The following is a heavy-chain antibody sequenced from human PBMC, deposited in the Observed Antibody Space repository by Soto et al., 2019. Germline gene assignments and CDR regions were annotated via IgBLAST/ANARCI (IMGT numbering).Heavy chain of an antibody. Sequence: CKGSGYSFTSYWIGWVRQMPGKGLEWMGIIYPGDSDTRYSPSFQGQVTISADKSINTAYLQWSSLKASDTAVYYCARGPRAPPPRDYGMDVWGQGTTVTAP. CDR1: GYSFTSYW. CDR3: ARGPRAPPPRDYGMDV. J-gene: IGHJ6*02. CDR2: IYPGDSDT. V-gene: IGHV5-51*01.